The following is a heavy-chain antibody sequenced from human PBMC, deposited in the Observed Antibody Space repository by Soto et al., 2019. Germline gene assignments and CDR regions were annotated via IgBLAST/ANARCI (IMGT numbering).Heavy chain of an antibody. CDR1: GYTLTELS. D-gene: IGHD6-13*01. J-gene: IGHJ4*02. CDR2: FDPEDGET. CDR3: ATQQLARYYFDY. Sequence: GASVKVSCKVSGYTLTELSMHWVRQAPGKGLEWMGGFDPEDGETIYAQKFQGRVTMTEDTSTDTAYMELSSLRSEDTAVYYCATQQLARYYFDYWGQGTLVTVSS. V-gene: IGHV1-24*01.